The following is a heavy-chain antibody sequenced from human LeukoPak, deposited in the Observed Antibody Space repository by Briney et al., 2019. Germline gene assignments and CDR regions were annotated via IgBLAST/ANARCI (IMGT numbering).Heavy chain of an antibody. CDR3: ARGLMYGGNSEVDY. CDR2: MNPNSDNT. V-gene: IGHV1-8*01. J-gene: IGHJ4*02. CDR1: GYTFTSYD. D-gene: IGHD4-23*01. Sequence: ASVTVSCKASGYTFTSYDINWVRQATGQGLEWMGWMNPNSDNTGYAQKFQGRVTMTRNTSISTAYMELSSLRSEDTAVYYCARGLMYGGNSEVDYWGQGTLVTVSS.